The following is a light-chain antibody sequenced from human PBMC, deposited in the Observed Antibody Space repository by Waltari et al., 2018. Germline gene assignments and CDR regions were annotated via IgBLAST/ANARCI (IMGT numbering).Light chain of an antibody. CDR1: QAVDNG. V-gene: IGKV1-12*01. CDR3: QQVNSFPLT. J-gene: IGKJ5*01. CDR2: SAT. Sequence: DIQMTQSPFSVSASVGDRVTIRCRACQAVDNGLATYQQKPGNGPKVVIFSATSLQSGVPLRFSGSGYGTAFTCALRSLQPEDFAIYYCQQVNSFPLTFGQGARLEIK.